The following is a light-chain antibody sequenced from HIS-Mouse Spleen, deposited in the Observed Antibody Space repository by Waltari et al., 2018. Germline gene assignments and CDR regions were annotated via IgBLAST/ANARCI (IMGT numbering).Light chain of an antibody. Sequence: SYELTQPPSVSVAPGQTASITCSGDKLGEKYACWYQPKPGQSPVLVIYQDSKRPSGIPERFSGSNSGNTATLTISGTQAMDEADYYCQAWDSSTVVFGGGTKLTVL. CDR3: QAWDSSTVV. V-gene: IGLV3-1*01. J-gene: IGLJ2*01. CDR2: QDS. CDR1: KLGEKY.